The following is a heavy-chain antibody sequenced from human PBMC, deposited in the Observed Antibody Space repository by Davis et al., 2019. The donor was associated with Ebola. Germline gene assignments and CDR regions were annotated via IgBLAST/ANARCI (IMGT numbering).Heavy chain of an antibody. CDR2: INAGNGNT. D-gene: IGHD3-22*01. CDR3: AKPNYDSSGYYYDYYGMDV. Sequence: ASVKVSCKASGYTFTSYAMHWVRQAPGQRLEWMGWINAGNGNTKYSQKFQGRVTMTRDTSTSTVYMELSSLRSEDTAVYYCAKPNYDSSGYYYDYYGMDVWGKGTTVTVSS. J-gene: IGHJ6*04. V-gene: IGHV1-3*01. CDR1: GYTFTSYA.